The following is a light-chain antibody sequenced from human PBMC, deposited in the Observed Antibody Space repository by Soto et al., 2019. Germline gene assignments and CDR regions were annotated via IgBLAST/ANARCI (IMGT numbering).Light chain of an antibody. V-gene: IGKV2-28*01. CDR2: LGS. Sequence: DIVMTQSPLSLPVTPGEPASISCRSSQSLLDSNGYNYLDWYLQKPGQSPQLLIYLGSNRASGVPDRFSGSGSGTEFTLKISRVEAEDVGMYYCMQGRQTPLTFGGGTKVEIK. J-gene: IGKJ4*01. CDR1: QSLLDSNGYNY. CDR3: MQGRQTPLT.